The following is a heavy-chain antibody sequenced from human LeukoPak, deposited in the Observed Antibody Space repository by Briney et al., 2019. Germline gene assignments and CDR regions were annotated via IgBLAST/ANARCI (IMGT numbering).Heavy chain of an antibody. V-gene: IGHV1-69*05. Sequence: SVKVSCKASGYTFTNYAISWVRQAPGQGLEWMGGIIPIFGTANYAQKFQGRVTITTDETTSTAYMELSSLRSEDTAVYYCAREKGSGHGGPIDYWGQGTLVTVSS. CDR2: IIPIFGTA. CDR1: GYTFTNYA. D-gene: IGHD6-25*01. J-gene: IGHJ4*02. CDR3: AREKGSGHGGPIDY.